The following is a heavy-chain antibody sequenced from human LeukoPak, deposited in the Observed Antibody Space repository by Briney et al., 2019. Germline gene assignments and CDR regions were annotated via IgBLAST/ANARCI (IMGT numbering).Heavy chain of an antibody. CDR3: VRRRKVLRQWLANYYFDY. V-gene: IGHV4-59*12. CDR1: GGSISNYY. CDR2: INYSGST. J-gene: IGHJ4*02. D-gene: IGHD6-19*01. Sequence: SETLSLTCTVSGGSISNYYWSWIRQPPGKGLEWIAYINYSGSTNYNPSLKSQVTISVDMSKNQFSLKLSSVTAADTAVYYCVRRRKVLRQWLANYYFDYWGQGTLVTVSS.